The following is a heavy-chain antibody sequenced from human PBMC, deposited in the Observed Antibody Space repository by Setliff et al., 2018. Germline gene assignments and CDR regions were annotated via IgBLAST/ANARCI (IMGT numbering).Heavy chain of an antibody. V-gene: IGHV4-61*02. J-gene: IGHJ4*02. CDR2: IYTDGMA. D-gene: IGHD2-15*01. CDR3: ARASVVHAIAVGY. CDR1: GDSISRAKYY. Sequence: PSETLSLTCTVSGDSISRAKYYWSWIRQSAGKGLECLGRIYTDGMAYYNPSLKSRVTMSVDTSKNQFSLNLTSVTAADTAVYYCARASVVHAIAVGYWGQGTLVTVSS.